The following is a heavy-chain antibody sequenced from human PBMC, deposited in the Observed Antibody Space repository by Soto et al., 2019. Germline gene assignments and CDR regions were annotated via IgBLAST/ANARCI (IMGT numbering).Heavy chain of an antibody. V-gene: IGHV1-69*13. D-gene: IGHD3-10*01. Sequence: SVKVSCKASGGTFSSYAISWVRQAPGQGLEWMGGIIPIFGTANYAQKFQGRVTITADESTSTAYMELSSLRSEDTAVYYCARNSNPGASWFDPWGQGTLVTVSS. CDR2: IIPIFGTA. J-gene: IGHJ5*02. CDR3: ARNSNPGASWFDP. CDR1: GGTFSSYA.